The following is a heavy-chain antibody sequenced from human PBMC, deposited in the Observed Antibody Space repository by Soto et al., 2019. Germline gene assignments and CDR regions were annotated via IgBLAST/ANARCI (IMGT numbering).Heavy chain of an antibody. V-gene: IGHV1-3*01. Sequence: QVHLVQSGAEVKRPGASVRVSCTTSGYRFTDFATHWVRQAPGQSLEWMGWINGGDGDTKYSQSLQGRLTITRDTSASTAYMELSRLTPNDTALYFSARALGDYYKFYGMDFWGQGTTVVVSS. J-gene: IGHJ6*02. CDR1: GYRFTDFA. CDR3: ARALGDYYKFYGMDF. CDR2: INGGDGDT. D-gene: IGHD3-16*01.